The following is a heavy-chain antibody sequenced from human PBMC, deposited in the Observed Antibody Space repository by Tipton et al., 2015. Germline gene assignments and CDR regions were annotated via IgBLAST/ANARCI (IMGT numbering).Heavy chain of an antibody. J-gene: IGHJ4*02. CDR2: INPSGRT. CDR1: GGSISSAAYY. CDR3: ARRVGWCDY. D-gene: IGHD2-8*01. V-gene: IGHV4-39*01. Sequence: TLSLTCTVSGGSISSAAYYWGWIRQPPGKGLEWIGSINPSGRTNYNPSLMSRVTISGDTSKRQFSLRLSSVTAVDTAVYYCARRVGWCDYWGQGTLVTVSS.